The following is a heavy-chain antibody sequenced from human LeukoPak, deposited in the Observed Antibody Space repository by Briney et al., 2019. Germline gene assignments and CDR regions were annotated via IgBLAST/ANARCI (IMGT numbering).Heavy chain of an antibody. D-gene: IGHD2-15*01. CDR1: GFTFSSYG. V-gene: IGHV3-30*18. J-gene: IGHJ4*02. Sequence: PGGSLRLSCAASGFTFSSYGMHWVRQAPGKGLEWVAVISYDGSNKYYADSVKGRFTISRDNSKNTLYLQMNSLRAEDTAVYYCAKVSARWITLRGGYFDYWGQGTPVTVSS. CDR3: AKVSARWITLRGGYFDY. CDR2: ISYDGSNK.